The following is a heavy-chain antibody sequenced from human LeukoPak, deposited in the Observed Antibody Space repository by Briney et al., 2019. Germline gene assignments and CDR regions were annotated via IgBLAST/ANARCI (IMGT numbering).Heavy chain of an antibody. J-gene: IGHJ4*02. V-gene: IGHV1-2*02. Sequence: ASVKVSCKASGYTLTGYYMHWVRQAPGQGLEWMGWINPNSGGTNYAQKFQGRVTMTGDTSISTAYMELSRLRSDDTAVYYCARQAPPYDSSGYFDYWGQGTLVTVSS. D-gene: IGHD3-22*01. CDR2: INPNSGGT. CDR3: ARQAPPYDSSGYFDY. CDR1: GYTLTGYY.